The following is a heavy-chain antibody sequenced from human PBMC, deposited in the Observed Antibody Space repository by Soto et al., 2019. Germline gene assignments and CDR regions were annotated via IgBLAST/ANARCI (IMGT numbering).Heavy chain of an antibody. D-gene: IGHD3-9*01. Sequence: SLRLSCAASGFTFDDYAMHWVRQAPGKGLEWVSGISWNSGSIGYADSVKGRFTISRDNAKNSLYLQMNSLRAEDTALYYCAKDTYYDILTGYYSRGMDVWGQGTTVTVSS. J-gene: IGHJ6*02. CDR2: ISWNSGSI. CDR1: GFTFDDYA. V-gene: IGHV3-9*01. CDR3: AKDTYYDILTGYYSRGMDV.